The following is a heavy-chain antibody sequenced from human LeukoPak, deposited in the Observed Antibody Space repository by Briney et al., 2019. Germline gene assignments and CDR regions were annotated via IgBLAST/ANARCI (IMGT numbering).Heavy chain of an antibody. CDR3: ARGGTGDYRHYYFDY. J-gene: IGHJ4*02. D-gene: IGHD3-16*02. CDR2: ISRSGFTI. V-gene: IGHV3-48*03. Sequence: TGGSLRLSCAASGFTFSSYEMNWVRQAPGKGLEWVSYISRSGFTIHYADSVKGRFTISRENPKNSLYLQMNSLRAEETAIYYCARGGTGDYRHYYFDYWGQGTLVTVSS. CDR1: GFTFSSYE.